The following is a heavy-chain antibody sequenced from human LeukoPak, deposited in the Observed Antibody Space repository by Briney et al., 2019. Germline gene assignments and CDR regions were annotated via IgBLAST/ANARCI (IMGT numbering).Heavy chain of an antibody. V-gene: IGHV4-30-4*01. J-gene: IGHJ3*02. Sequence: PSETLSLTCTVSGGSISSGDYYWSWIRQPPGTGLEWLGYIYYSGSTYYNPSLKSRVTISVDTSKNQFSLKLSSVTAADTAVYYCARDTNSHAQDAFDIWGQGTMVTVSS. CDR3: ARDTNSHAQDAFDI. CDR2: IYYSGST. D-gene: IGHD1-1*01. CDR1: GGSISSGDYY.